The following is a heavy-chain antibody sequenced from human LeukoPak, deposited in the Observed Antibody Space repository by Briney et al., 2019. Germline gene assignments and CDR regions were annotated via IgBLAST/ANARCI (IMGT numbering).Heavy chain of an antibody. J-gene: IGHJ5*02. CDR1: GFTFSSYS. V-gene: IGHV3-21*01. CDR2: ISSSSSYI. D-gene: IGHD6-13*01. Sequence: GGSLRLSCAASGFTFSSYSMNWVRQAPGKGLEWVSSISSSSSYIYYADSVKGRFTISRDNAKNSLYLQMNSLRAEDTAVYYCARSHSSSWYTVLVPPGSNWFDPWGQGTLVTVSS. CDR3: ARSHSSSWYTVLVPPGSNWFDP.